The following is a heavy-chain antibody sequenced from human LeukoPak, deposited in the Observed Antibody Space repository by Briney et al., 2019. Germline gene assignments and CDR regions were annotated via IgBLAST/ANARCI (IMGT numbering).Heavy chain of an antibody. J-gene: IGHJ4*02. CDR1: GYTFTSYG. CDR2: ISAYNGNT. CDR3: AADNQQITV. Sequence: ASVKVSCKASGYTFTSYGISWVRQAPGQGLEWMGWISAYNGNTNYAQRFQERVTMTRDMSTSTAHLELRGLKSDDTAVYYCAADNQQITVWGQGTLVTVSS. V-gene: IGHV1-18*01. D-gene: IGHD1-14*01.